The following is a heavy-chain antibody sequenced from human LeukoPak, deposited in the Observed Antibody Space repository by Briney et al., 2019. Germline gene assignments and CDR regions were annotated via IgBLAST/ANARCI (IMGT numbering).Heavy chain of an antibody. CDR1: GVTLSSYA. D-gene: IGHD3-10*01. Sequence: GGSLRLSCTASGVTLSSYAMSWARQAPGKGLEWVSGISSSGSGGNTYYADSVKGRFTISRDNSKNTLYLQMNSLRAEDTAVYYCARDFRENGDYYYYGMDVWGQGTTVTVSS. CDR3: ARDFRENGDYYYYGMDV. CDR2: ISSSGSGGNT. J-gene: IGHJ6*02. V-gene: IGHV3-23*01.